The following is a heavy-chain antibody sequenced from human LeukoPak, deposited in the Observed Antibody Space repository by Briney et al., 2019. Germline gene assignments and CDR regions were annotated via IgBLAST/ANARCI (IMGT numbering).Heavy chain of an antibody. CDR3: AIASDWYYFDH. CDR1: GYRFTGYY. D-gene: IGHD6-19*01. Sequence: ASVKVSCKAFGYRFTGYYIHWVRQAPGQGLEWMGWINPNSCDTNSAQKFQGRVTMTRDTSISTAYMELSRLKSDDTAVYYCAIASDWYYFDHWGQGTLVTVSS. CDR2: INPNSCDT. V-gene: IGHV1-2*02. J-gene: IGHJ4*02.